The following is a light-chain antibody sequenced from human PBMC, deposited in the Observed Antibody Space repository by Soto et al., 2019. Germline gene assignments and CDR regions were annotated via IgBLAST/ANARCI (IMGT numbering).Light chain of an antibody. CDR2: GTS. J-gene: IGKJ5*01. CDR1: ERIYSAY. V-gene: IGKV3D-15*01. Sequence: EVVLTQSPITLSLSRGERATLSCRASERIYSAYLGWYQQKPGQAPRLLIYGTSSRATGIPDRFSGSGSGTEFTLTISSLQSEDFAVYYCQQYNNWPITFGQGTRLE. CDR3: QQYNNWPIT.